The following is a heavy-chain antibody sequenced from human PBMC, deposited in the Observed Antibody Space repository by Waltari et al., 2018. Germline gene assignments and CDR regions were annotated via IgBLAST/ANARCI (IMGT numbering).Heavy chain of an antibody. Sequence: QLQLQESGPGLVRPSGTLSLACGVSGDSVTNHYWWSWVRQSPGKGLEWIGQIHGSGRANYNPSFGGRVSVSMDTSNNEFSLKVTSATAADTAIYYCARDRGRGLYLDSWGQGILVTVSP. CDR2: IHGSGRA. V-gene: IGHV4-4*02. J-gene: IGHJ4*02. D-gene: IGHD2-15*01. CDR1: GDSVTNHYW. CDR3: ARDRGRGLYLDS.